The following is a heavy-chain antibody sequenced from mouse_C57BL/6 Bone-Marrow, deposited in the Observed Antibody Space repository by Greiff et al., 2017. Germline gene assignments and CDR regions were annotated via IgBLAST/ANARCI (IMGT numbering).Heavy chain of an antibody. V-gene: IGHV1-50*01. Sequence: QVQLQQPGAELMKPGASVKLSCKASGYTFTSYWMQWVKQRPGQGLEWIGEIDPSDSYTNYNQKFKGKATLTVDTSSSTAYMQLRSLISEDSAVYYCARGPYWYFDVWGTGTTVTVSS. CDR1: GYTFTSYW. CDR3: ARGPYWYFDV. J-gene: IGHJ1*03. CDR2: IDPSDSYT.